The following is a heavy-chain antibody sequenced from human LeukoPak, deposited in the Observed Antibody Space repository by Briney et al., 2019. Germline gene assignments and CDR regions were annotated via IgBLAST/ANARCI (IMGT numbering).Heavy chain of an antibody. D-gene: IGHD3-9*01. CDR3: ARVITRYQLACGY. V-gene: IGHV1-18*01. CDR1: GYTFTAQY. Sequence: GASVKVSCKASGYTFTAQYMHWVRQAPGQGLEWMGWISAYNGNTNYAQKLQGRVTMTTDTSTSTAYMELRSLRSDDTAVYYCARVITRYQLACGYWGQGTLVTVSS. CDR2: ISAYNGNT. J-gene: IGHJ4*02.